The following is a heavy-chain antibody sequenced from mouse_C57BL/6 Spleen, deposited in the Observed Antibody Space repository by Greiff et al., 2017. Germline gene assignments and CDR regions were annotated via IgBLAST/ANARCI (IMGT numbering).Heavy chain of an antibody. D-gene: IGHD2-2*01. J-gene: IGHJ2*01. V-gene: IGHV1-9*01. Sequence: QVQLQQSGPELMKPGASVKLSCQASGYTFTGYWIEWVKQRPGHGLEWIGEILPGSGSTNYNQKFKGKATLTAYTSSNTAYMQLSSLTTEDSAVYYCARSYYGYGLGYWGQSTTLTVSS. CDR2: ILPGSGST. CDR3: ARSYYGYGLGY. CDR1: GYTFTGYW.